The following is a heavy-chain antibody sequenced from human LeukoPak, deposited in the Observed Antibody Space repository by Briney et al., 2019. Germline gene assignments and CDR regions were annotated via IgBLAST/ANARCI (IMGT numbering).Heavy chain of an antibody. CDR2: ISYDGSNK. Sequence: GRSLRLSCAASGFTFSSYGMHWVRQAPGKGLEWVAVISYDGSNKYYADSVKGRFTISRGNSKNTLYLQMNSLRAEDTAVYYCAKGYSYYDFWSGYPEGDSYYFDYWGQGTLVTVSS. CDR3: AKGYSYYDFWSGYPEGDSYYFDY. V-gene: IGHV3-30*18. CDR1: GFTFSSYG. J-gene: IGHJ4*02. D-gene: IGHD3-3*01.